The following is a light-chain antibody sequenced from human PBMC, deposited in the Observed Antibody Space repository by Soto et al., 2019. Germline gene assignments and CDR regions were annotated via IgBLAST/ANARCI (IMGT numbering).Light chain of an antibody. V-gene: IGKV1-9*01. CDR1: QALSNY. CDR2: SAS. CDR3: QQLSRYPLT. Sequence: DIQLTQSPSFLSASVGDRVTITCRASQALSNYLAWYQQKPGKAPDLLIYSASTLQSGVPSRFSDSGSETEFTLTIRALQPEDFATYYCQQLSRYPLTFGGGTKVEVK. J-gene: IGKJ4*01.